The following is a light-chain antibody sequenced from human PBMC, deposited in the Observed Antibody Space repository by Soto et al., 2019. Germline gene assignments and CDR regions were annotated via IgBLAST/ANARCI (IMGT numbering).Light chain of an antibody. CDR1: SSNIGAGYD. J-gene: IGLJ1*01. CDR2: GNS. Sequence: SALTQPPSVSGAPGQRVTISCTGSSSNIGAGYDVHWYQQLPGTAPKLLIYGNSNRPSGVPDRFSGSKSGTSASLAITGLQAEDEADYYCQSYDNSLSGHVFGTGTKVTVL. CDR3: QSYDNSLSGHV. V-gene: IGLV1-40*01.